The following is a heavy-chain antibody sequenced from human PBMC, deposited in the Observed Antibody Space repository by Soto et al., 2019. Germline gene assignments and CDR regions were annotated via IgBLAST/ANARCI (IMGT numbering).Heavy chain of an antibody. CDR2: IYYSGST. CDR1: GGSISSSNW. J-gene: IGHJ4*02. V-gene: IGHV4-4*02. CDR3: ARGGWRQIDY. D-gene: IGHD3-3*01. Sequence: PSETLSLTCAVSGGSISSSNWWSWVRQPPGKGLEWIGYIYYSGSTNYNPSLKSRVTISVDTSKNQFSLKLSSVTAADTAVYYCARGGWRQIDYWGQGTLVTVSS.